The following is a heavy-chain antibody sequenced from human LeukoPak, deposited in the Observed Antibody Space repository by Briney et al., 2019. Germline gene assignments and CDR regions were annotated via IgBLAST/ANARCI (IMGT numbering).Heavy chain of an antibody. CDR2: ISGSGGST. J-gene: IGHJ3*01. CDR3: AQDPWGIGPALVL. D-gene: IGHD3-16*01. CDR1: GFTFGSYA. V-gene: IGHV3-23*01. Sequence: GGSLRLSCAASGFTFGSYAMSWVRQAPGKGLEWVSAISGSGGSTYYADSVKGRFTISRDNSKNTLYLQMNSLRAEDTAVYYCAQDPWGIGPALVLRGPGTMVTVSS.